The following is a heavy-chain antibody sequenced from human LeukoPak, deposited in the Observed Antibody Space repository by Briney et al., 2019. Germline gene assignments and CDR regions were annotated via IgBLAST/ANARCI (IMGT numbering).Heavy chain of an antibody. Sequence: GWSLRLSCSASGFSVITSYMCWFRQAPGKGLEWVSVIYSGGSTYYADSVKGRFTMSRDNSKNTLYLQMNSLRAEDTAVYYCARDAWDRGGIDYWGEGSPVTVSP. V-gene: IGHV3-66*01. J-gene: IGHJ4*02. CDR3: ARDAWDRGGIDY. D-gene: IGHD2-15*01. CDR2: IYSGGST. CDR1: GFSVITSY.